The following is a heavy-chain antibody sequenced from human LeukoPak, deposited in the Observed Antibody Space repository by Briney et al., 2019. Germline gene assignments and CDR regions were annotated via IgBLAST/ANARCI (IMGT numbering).Heavy chain of an antibody. CDR3: ARSLYSSGFVDV. V-gene: IGHV3-48*01. CDR2: ISSSSSTI. CDR1: GFTFSSYS. J-gene: IGHJ6*02. Sequence: PGGSLRLSCAASGFTFSSYSMNWVRQAPGKGLEWVSYISSSSSTIYYAGSVKGRFTISRDNAKNSLYLQMNSLRAEDTAVYYCARSLYSSGFVDVWGQGTTVTVSS. D-gene: IGHD6-19*01.